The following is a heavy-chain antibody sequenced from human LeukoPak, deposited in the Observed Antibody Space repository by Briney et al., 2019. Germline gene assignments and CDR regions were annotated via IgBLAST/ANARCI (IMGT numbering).Heavy chain of an antibody. Sequence: GGSLRLSCAASGFTFSSYSMNWVRQAPGKGLEWVSSISSSSSYIYYADSVKGRFTISRDNAKNSLYLQMNSLRAEDTAVYYCARVAQAIFGVVTNTYYYYYYMGVWGKGTTVTVSS. CDR1: GFTFSSYS. CDR2: ISSSSSYI. CDR3: ARVAQAIFGVVTNTYYYYYYMGV. J-gene: IGHJ6*03. D-gene: IGHD3-3*01. V-gene: IGHV3-21*01.